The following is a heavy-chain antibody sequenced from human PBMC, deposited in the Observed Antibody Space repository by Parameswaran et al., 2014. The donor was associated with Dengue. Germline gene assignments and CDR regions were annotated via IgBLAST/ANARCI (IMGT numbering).Heavy chain of an antibody. D-gene: IGHD3-16*01. J-gene: IGHJ6*02. V-gene: IGHV3-7*03. Sequence: VRQAPGKGLEWVANIKQDGSEKYYVDSVRGRFTISRDNAKNSLYLQMNSLRAEDTAVYYCARTYYPYYYYYYGMDVWGQGTTVTVSS. CDR3: ARTYYPYYYYYYGMDV. CDR2: IKQDGSEK.